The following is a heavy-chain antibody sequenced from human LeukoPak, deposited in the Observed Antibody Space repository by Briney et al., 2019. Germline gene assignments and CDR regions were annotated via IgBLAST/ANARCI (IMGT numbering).Heavy chain of an antibody. CDR3: ARNLYCSSTSCYIYYYYGMDV. D-gene: IGHD2-2*01. Sequence: GRSLRLSCAASGFTFSSYAMHWVRQAPGKGLEWVAVISYDGSNKYYADSVKGRFTISRDNSKNTLYLQMNSLRAEDTAVHYCARNLYCSSTSCYIYYYYGMDVWGQGTTVTVSS. CDR2: ISYDGSNK. J-gene: IGHJ6*02. CDR1: GFTFSSYA. V-gene: IGHV3-30-3*01.